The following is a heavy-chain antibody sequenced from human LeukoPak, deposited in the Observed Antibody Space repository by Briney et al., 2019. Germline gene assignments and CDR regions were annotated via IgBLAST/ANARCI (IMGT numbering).Heavy chain of an antibody. V-gene: IGHV3-11*01. CDR2: ISSSGSTI. CDR1: GFTFSDYY. J-gene: IGHJ6*03. Sequence: GGSLRLSCAASGFTFSDYYMSWIRQAPGKGLEWVSYISSSGSTIYCADSVKGRFTISRDNAKNSLYLQMNSLRAEDTAVYYCARDGGSGVAENYYYYMDVWGKGTTVTVSS. D-gene: IGHD3-3*01. CDR3: ARDGGSGVAENYYYYMDV.